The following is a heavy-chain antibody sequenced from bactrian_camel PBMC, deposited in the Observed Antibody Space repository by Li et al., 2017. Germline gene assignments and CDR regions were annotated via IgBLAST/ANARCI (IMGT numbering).Heavy chain of an antibody. J-gene: IGHJ6*01. CDR3: VRRLWNSDYSFGY. Sequence: QLVESGGGSVQAGGSLRLSCAASGFTFRSYAMYWVRQALGKGLEWVSSISSGSTTYYADSVKGRLTISRDNAKNTVYLQMNSLKREDTAVYYCVRRLWNSDYSFGYWGRGTQVTVS. CDR1: GFTFRSYA. CDR2: SISSGSTT. D-gene: IGHD4*01. V-gene: IGHV3S25*01.